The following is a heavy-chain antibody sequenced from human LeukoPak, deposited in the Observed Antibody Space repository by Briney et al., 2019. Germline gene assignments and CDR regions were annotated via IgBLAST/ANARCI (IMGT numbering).Heavy chain of an antibody. CDR2: IYSSGST. CDR3: ARHKWNDADYFDF. J-gene: IGHJ4*02. V-gene: IGHV4-39*01. CDR1: GGSISSSIYY. Sequence: PSETLSLTCTVSGGSISSSIYYWDWIRQPPGKGLEWIGSIYSSGSTYYNPSLKSRVTISVYTSKNQFSLKLSSVTAADTAVYYCARHKWNDADYFDFWGQGTLVTVST. D-gene: IGHD1-1*01.